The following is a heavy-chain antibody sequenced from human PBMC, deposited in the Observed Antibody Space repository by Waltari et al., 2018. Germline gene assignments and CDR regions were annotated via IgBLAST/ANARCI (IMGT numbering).Heavy chain of an antibody. V-gene: IGHV3-74*01. CDR2: IKPGGTYT. J-gene: IGHJ4*02. CDR3: VGQIATGY. D-gene: IGHD6-13*01. CDR1: GFTFSTYW. Sequence: EVQLVESGGGLVQPGGSLRLSCAASGFTFSTYWMHWVRQAPGKGLVWVSPIKPGGTYTGYADSVKGRFTISRDDAKNTLYLQMNSLRVEDTAIYYCVGQIATGYWGQGTLVTVSS.